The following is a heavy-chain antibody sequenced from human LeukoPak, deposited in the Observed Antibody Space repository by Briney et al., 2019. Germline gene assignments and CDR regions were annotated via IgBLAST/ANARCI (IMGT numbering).Heavy chain of an antibody. J-gene: IGHJ4*02. Sequence: GRSLRLSCVASGFTFSDYGMLWVRQPPGKGLEWVAVISYDGRNEHYADSVKGRFTISRDNSKNTLYLQMNSLRAEDTAIYYCAKEGGAESYGGLEYWGQGTLVTVSS. CDR2: ISYDGRNE. CDR1: GFTFSDYG. D-gene: IGHD4-23*01. V-gene: IGHV3-30*18. CDR3: AKEGGAESYGGLEY.